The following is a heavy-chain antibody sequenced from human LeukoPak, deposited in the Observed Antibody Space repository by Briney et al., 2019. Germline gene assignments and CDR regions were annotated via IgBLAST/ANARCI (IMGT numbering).Heavy chain of an antibody. V-gene: IGHV3-23*01. J-gene: IGHJ3*02. Sequence: GGSLRLSCAASGFTFSSYAMSWARQAPGKGLEWVSAISGSGGSTYYADSVKGRFTTSRDNSKNTLYLQMNSLRAEDTAVYYCASPGYSSSWYFGGAFDIWGQGTMVTVSS. CDR2: ISGSGGST. CDR1: GFTFSSYA. CDR3: ASPGYSSSWYFGGAFDI. D-gene: IGHD6-13*01.